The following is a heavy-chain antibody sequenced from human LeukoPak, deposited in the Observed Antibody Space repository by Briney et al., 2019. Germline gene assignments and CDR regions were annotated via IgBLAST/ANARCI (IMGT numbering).Heavy chain of an antibody. J-gene: IGHJ4*02. V-gene: IGHV4-39*01. CDR2: IYYSGST. CDR3: ARHVGYSYGKGGSFDY. D-gene: IGHD5-18*01. CDR1: GGSISSSSYY. Sequence: SETLSLTCTVSGGSISSSSYYWGWIRQPPGTGLEWIGSIYYSGSTYYNPSLKSRVTISVDTSKNQFSLKLSSVTAADTAVYYCARHVGYSYGKGGSFDYWGQGTLVTVSS.